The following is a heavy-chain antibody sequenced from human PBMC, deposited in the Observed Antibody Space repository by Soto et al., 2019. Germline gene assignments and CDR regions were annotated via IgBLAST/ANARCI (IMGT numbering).Heavy chain of an antibody. CDR3: ALYSSGWYPLDY. J-gene: IGHJ4*02. CDR2: ISYDGSNK. Sequence: QVQLVESGGGVVQPGRSLRLSCAASGFTFSSYGMHWVRQAPGKGLEWVAVISYDGSNKYYADSVKGRFTISRDKSKNTLYLQMNSLRAEDTAVYYCALYSSGWYPLDYWGQGTLVTVSS. D-gene: IGHD6-19*01. CDR1: GFTFSSYG. V-gene: IGHV3-30*03.